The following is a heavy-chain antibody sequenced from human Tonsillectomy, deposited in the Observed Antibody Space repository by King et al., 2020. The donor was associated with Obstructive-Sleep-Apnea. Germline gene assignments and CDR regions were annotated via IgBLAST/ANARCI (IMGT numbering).Heavy chain of an antibody. Sequence: VQLQESGPGLVKPSETLSLTCTVSGGSISTYYWSWIRQPPGKGLEWIGYFYYSGSTNDNPSLKSRVTISVDTSKNQFSLKLSSGTAADTAVYYCARSPGYGYNPEDWGQGTLVTVSS. J-gene: IGHJ4*02. D-gene: IGHD5-24*01. CDR2: FYYSGST. CDR3: ARSPGYGYNPED. V-gene: IGHV4-59*08. CDR1: GGSISTYY.